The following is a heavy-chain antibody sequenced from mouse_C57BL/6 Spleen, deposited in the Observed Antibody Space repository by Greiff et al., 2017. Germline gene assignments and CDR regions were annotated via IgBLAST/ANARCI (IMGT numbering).Heavy chain of an antibody. CDR2: IWSGGST. CDR1: GYSFTSYG. V-gene: IGHV2-2*01. Sequence: VMLVESGPGLVQPSQSLSITCTASGYSFTSYGVHWVSQSPGQGLEWLGVIWSGGSTDYKADFIYRLSISKDNSKSQVFFKMNSRQADDTAIYYCARRGNSRGAMDYWGQGTSVTVSS. J-gene: IGHJ4*01. D-gene: IGHD3-3*01. CDR3: ARRGNSRGAMDY.